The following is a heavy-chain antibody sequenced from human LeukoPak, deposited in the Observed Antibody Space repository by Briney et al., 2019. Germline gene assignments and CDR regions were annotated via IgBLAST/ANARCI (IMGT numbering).Heavy chain of an antibody. Sequence: GGSLRLSCVASGFTFSSYGMHWVRQAPGKGLEWVTVIWYDGSNKYYADSVKGRFTISRDNAKNSLYLQMNSLRAEDTAVYYCARDPLTGTTFNWFDPWGQGTLVTVSS. CDR2: IWYDGSNK. J-gene: IGHJ5*02. CDR1: GFTFSSYG. D-gene: IGHD1-1*01. CDR3: ARDPLTGTTFNWFDP. V-gene: IGHV3-33*01.